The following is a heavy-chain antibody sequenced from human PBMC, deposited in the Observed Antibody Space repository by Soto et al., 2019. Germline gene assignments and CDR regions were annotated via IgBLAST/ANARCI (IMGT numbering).Heavy chain of an antibody. CDR2: ISYDGSNK. CDR3: AKGTIRGYRGSWSFDY. V-gene: IGHV3-30*18. J-gene: IGHJ4*02. CDR1: GFTFSSYG. Sequence: GGSLRLSCAASGFTFSSYGMHWVRQAPGKGLEWVAVISYDGSNKYYADSVKGRFTISRDNSKNTLYLQMNSLRAEDTAVYYCAKGTIRGYRGSWSFDYWGQGTLVTVSS. D-gene: IGHD3-16*01.